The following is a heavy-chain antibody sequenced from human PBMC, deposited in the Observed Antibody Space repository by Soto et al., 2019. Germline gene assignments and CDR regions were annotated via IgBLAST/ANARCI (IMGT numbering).Heavy chain of an antibody. Sequence: SETLSLTCTVSGGSISISSYYWGWIRQPPGKGLEWIGSIYYSGSTYYNPSLKSRVTVSVDTSKNQFSLKLSSVTAADTAVYYCAREIVVVTAGAFDIWGQGTMVTVSS. D-gene: IGHD2-21*02. CDR2: IYYSGST. CDR3: AREIVVVTAGAFDI. CDR1: GGSISISSYY. V-gene: IGHV4-39*01. J-gene: IGHJ3*02.